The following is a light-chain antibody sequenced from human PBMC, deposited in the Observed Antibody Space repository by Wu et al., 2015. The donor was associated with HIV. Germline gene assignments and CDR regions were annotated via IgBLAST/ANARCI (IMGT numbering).Light chain of an antibody. V-gene: IGKV1-5*03. J-gene: IGKJ2*01. CDR3: QQYNSYPST. CDR1: QSIGNW. Sequence: DIQMTQSPSTLPASVGDRVIITCRASQSIGNWLAWYQQKPGNAPKLLIYKASTLESGVPSRFSGSGSGTEFTLTISSLQPDDFATYYCQQYNSYPSTFGQGTKLEIK. CDR2: KAS.